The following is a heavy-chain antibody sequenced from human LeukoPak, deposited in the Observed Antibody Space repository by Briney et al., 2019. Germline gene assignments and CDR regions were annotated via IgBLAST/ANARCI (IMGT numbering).Heavy chain of an antibody. Sequence: SETLSLTCTVSGGSISSYYWSWIRQTPGKGLEWIGYIYYSGSTNYNPSLKSRVTISVDTSKNQFSLKLSSVTAADTAVYYCARVDYDSSGYYGDAFDIWGQGTMVTVSS. CDR3: ARVDYDSSGYYGDAFDI. J-gene: IGHJ3*02. CDR1: GGSISSYY. V-gene: IGHV4-59*01. D-gene: IGHD3-22*01. CDR2: IYYSGST.